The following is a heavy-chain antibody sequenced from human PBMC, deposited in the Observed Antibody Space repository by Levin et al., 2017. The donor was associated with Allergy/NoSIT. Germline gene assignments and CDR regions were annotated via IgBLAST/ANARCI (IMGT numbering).Heavy chain of an antibody. J-gene: IGHJ5*02. D-gene: IGHD3-22*01. V-gene: IGHV1-18*04. CDR3: AREVNYYDTSGYVNWFDP. CDR1: GYRFSSYS. Sequence: AASVKVSCKTSGYRFSSYSITWVRQAPGQGLEWMGWISGHSGETNYVQKFQGRVTMSTDTATNTAYMELKSLRSDDTAMYYCAREVNYYDTSGYVNWFDPWGQGTLVTVSA. CDR2: ISGHSGET.